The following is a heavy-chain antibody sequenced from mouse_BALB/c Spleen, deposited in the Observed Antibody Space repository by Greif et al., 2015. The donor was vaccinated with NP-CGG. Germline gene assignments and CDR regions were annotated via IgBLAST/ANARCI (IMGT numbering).Heavy chain of an antibody. Sequence: EVMLVESGGGLVQPKGSLKLSCAASGFTFNTYAMNWVRQAPGKGLEWVARIRSKSNNYATYYADSVKDRFTISRDDSQSMLYLQMNNLKTEDTAMYYCVRRGYYYGSSYAMDYWGQGTSVTVSS. V-gene: IGHV10-1*02. CDR2: IRSKSNNYAT. J-gene: IGHJ4*01. D-gene: IGHD1-1*01. CDR3: VRRGYYYGSSYAMDY. CDR1: GFTFNTYA.